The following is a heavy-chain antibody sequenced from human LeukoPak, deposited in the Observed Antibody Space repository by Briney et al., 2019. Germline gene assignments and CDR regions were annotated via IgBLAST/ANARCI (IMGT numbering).Heavy chain of an antibody. CDR2: IGTASDT. D-gene: IGHD1-1*01. CDR1: GFTFSSFD. CDR3: ARGPPRGKYYYMDV. J-gene: IGHJ6*03. V-gene: IGHV3-13*01. Sequence: PGGSLRLSCAASGFTFSSFDMHWVRHPTGQSLEWVSTIGTASDTYYPGSVEGRFTLSRDNAKNSLYLQMNSLTAGDTAAYYCARGPPRGKYYYMDVWGKGTTVTVSS.